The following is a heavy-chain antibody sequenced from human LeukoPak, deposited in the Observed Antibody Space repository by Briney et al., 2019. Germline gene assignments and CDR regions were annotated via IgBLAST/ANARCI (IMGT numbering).Heavy chain of an antibody. J-gene: IGHJ4*02. CDR2: ITSSSSST. V-gene: IGHV3-21*01. Sequence: GGSLRLSCAASGFTFSGYSMNWVRQGPGKGLEWVSSITSSSSSTYYADSVKGRFTISRDNAKNSLYLHMNSLRAEDTAVYYCAPAGGISTWYFDYWGQGTPVTVSS. CDR3: APAGGISTWYFDY. CDR1: GFTFSGYS. D-gene: IGHD1-26*01.